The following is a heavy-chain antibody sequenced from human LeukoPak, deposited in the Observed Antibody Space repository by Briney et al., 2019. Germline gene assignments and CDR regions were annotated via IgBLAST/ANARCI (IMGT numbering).Heavy chain of an antibody. D-gene: IGHD2-2*01. CDR3: ARRLTQYDCFDP. CDR1: GDSVSSNSVT. V-gene: IGHV6-1*01. CDR2: TYYRSTWYN. Sequence: QTLSLTCAISGDSVSSNSVTWNWIRQSPSRGLEWLGRTYYRSTWYNDYAVSVRGRITVNPDTSKNQFSLHLNSVTPEDTAVYYCARRLTQYDCFDPWGQGILVTVSS. J-gene: IGHJ5*02.